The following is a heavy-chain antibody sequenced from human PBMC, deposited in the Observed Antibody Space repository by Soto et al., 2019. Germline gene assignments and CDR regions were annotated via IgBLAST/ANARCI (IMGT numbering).Heavy chain of an antibody. D-gene: IGHD6-13*01. CDR3: ASAGSSWNGALRFDY. Sequence: EVQLVESGGGLVQPGGSLRLSCAASGFTFSSYSMNWVRQAPGQGLEWVSYISSSSSTIYYADSLKGRFTISRDNAKNSRYLQMNSLRDEDRAVYYCASAGSSWNGALRFDYWGQGTLVTVSS. CDR1: GFTFSSYS. CDR2: ISSSSSTI. J-gene: IGHJ4*02. V-gene: IGHV3-48*02.